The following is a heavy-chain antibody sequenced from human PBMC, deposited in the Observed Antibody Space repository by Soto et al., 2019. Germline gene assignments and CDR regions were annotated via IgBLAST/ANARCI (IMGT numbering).Heavy chain of an antibody. V-gene: IGHV3-74*01. J-gene: IGHJ6*02. CDR1: GFTFSTYW. CDR2: INSDGSTT. CDR3: ARDAYYDMGV. Sequence: PGGSLRLACAASGFTFSTYWMHWVRQAPGKGLVWVSRINSDGSTTNYADSVKGRFTISRDNAKNTLYLQMNSLRAEDTAVYYCARDAYYDMGVWGQGTTVTVSS.